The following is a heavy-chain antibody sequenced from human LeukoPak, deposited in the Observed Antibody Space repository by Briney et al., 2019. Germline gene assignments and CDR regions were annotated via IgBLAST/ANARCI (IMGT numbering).Heavy chain of an antibody. D-gene: IGHD1-14*01. CDR3: ARVSTVSEPYNCFDP. CDR2: INPNSGGT. CDR1: GYSFIAYY. J-gene: IGHJ5*02. Sequence: ASVKVSCKASGYSFIAYYMHWVRQAPGQGLEWMGWINPNSGGTNYAQKFQGRVTMTSDTSISTVYMDLSSLGSDDTAVYYCARVSTVSEPYNCFDPWGQGTLVTVSS. V-gene: IGHV1-2*02.